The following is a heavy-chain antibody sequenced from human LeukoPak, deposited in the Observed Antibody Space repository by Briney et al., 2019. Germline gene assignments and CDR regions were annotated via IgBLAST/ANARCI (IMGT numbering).Heavy chain of an antibody. CDR1: GFTFSSYA. D-gene: IGHD1-26*01. V-gene: IGHV3-23*01. J-gene: IGHJ4*02. Sequence: PGGSLRLSCAASGFTFSSYAMSWVHQAPGKGLEWVSAISGSGGSTYYADSVKGRFTISRDNSKDTLYLQMNSLRAGDSAVYYCAKRLPTVGATKGFDYWGQGTLVTVSS. CDR2: ISGSGGST. CDR3: AKRLPTVGATKGFDY.